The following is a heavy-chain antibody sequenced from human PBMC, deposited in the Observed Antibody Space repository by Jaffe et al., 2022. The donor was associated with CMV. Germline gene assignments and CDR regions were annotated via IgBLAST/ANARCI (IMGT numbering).Heavy chain of an antibody. CDR2: ISSSSSYT. D-gene: IGHD3-3*01. CDR1: GFTFSDYY. Sequence: QVQLVESGGGLVKPGGSLRLSCAASGFTFSDYYMSWIRQAPGKGLEWVSYISSSSSYTNYADSVKGRFTISRDNAKNSLYLQMNSLRAEDTAVYYCARDKADFWSGYYRGGYYYYYMDVWGKGTTVTVSS. V-gene: IGHV3-11*06. CDR3: ARDKADFWSGYYRGGYYYYYMDV. J-gene: IGHJ6*03.